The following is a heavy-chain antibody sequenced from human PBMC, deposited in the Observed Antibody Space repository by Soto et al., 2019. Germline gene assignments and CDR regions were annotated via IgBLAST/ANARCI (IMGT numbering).Heavy chain of an antibody. J-gene: IGHJ6*02. CDR3: ASHSYYDFWSGYYSLDYYYGMDV. CDR1: GFTVSSNY. V-gene: IGHV3-53*01. CDR2: IYSGGST. D-gene: IGHD3-3*01. Sequence: EVQLVESGGGLIQPGGSPRLSCAASGFTVSSNYMSWVRQAPGKGLEWVSVIYSGGSTYYADSVKGRFTISRDNSKNTLYLQMNSLRAEDTAVYYCASHSYYDFWSGYYSLDYYYGMDVWGQGTTVTVSS.